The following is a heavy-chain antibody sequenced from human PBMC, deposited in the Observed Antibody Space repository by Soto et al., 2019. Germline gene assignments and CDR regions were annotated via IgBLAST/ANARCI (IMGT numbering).Heavy chain of an antibody. CDR2: VIPIFGTT. CDR3: ASPGDSSGYYSAYYDSMDV. Sequence: VQLVPSGAEVEKPGSSVKVSCKASGGTFSSYAISWVRQAPGQGLEWMGGVIPIFGTTTYAQNFQVRVTITAYETTSTAYMERSSLRSQYTAVYYCASPGDSSGYYSAYYDSMDVWVQGTTVTVS. CDR1: GGTFSSYA. V-gene: IGHV1-69*01. J-gene: IGHJ6*02. D-gene: IGHD3-22*01.